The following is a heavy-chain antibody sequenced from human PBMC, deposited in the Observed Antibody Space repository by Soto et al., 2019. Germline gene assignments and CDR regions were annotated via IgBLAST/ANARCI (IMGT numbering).Heavy chain of an antibody. D-gene: IGHD5-12*01. CDR1: GGSISSGDYY. J-gene: IGHJ4*02. CDR3: ARGNGYDSYYFDY. Sequence: PSETLSLTCTVSGGSISSGDYYWSWIRQPPGKGLEWIGYIYYSGSTYYNPSLKSRVTISVDTSKNQFSLKLSSVTAADTAVYYCARGNGYDSYYFDYWGQGTLVTAPQ. CDR2: IYYSGST. V-gene: IGHV4-30-4*01.